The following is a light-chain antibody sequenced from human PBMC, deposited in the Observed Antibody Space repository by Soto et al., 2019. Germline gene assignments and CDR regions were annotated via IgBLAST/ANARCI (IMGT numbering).Light chain of an antibody. CDR2: AAS. J-gene: IGKJ5*01. V-gene: IGKV1D-12*01. CDR1: QGIGSW. Sequence: DIQMTQSPSSVSASVGDRVTITCRASQGIGSWLAWYQHKPGKAPKLLIYAASNLQGGVPSRFSGSGSGTDSALTINSLQPEDFATYYCQQTNTFPSTFGQGTRLEIK. CDR3: QQTNTFPST.